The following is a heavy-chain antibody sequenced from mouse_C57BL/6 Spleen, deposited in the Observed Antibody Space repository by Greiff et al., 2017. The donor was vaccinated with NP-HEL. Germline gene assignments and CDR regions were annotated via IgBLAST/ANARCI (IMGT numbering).Heavy chain of an antibody. D-gene: IGHD2-4*01. CDR2: ISSGGSYT. CDR1: GFTFSSYG. CDR3: ARHGDYDEGYYFDY. J-gene: IGHJ2*01. Sequence: EVQLVESGGDLVKPGGSLKLSCAASGFTFSSYGMSWVRQTPDKRLEWVATISSGGSYTYYPDSVKGRFTISRDNAKNTLYLQMSSLKSEDTAMYYCARHGDYDEGYYFDYWGQGTTLTVSS. V-gene: IGHV5-6*01.